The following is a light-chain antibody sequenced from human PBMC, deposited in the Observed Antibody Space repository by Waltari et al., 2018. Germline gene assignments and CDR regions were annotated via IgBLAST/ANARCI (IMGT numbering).Light chain of an antibody. CDR3: QQYNSAST. Sequence: IDCRASQRISSWLAWYQQKPGNAPKLLIYKASSLESGVPSRFSGSGSGTEFTLTISSLQPDDFATYYCQQYNSASTFGQGTKVEIK. V-gene: IGKV1-5*03. CDR2: KAS. J-gene: IGKJ1*01. CDR1: QRISSW.